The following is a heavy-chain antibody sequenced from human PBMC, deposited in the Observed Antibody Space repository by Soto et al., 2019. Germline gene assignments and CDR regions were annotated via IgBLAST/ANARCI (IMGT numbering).Heavy chain of an antibody. Sequence: TSETLSLTCAVYGGSFSGYYWSWIRQPPGKGLEWIGEINHSGSTNYNPSLKSRVTISVDTSKNQFSLKLSSVTAADTAVYYCASLGGIAARRLDYWGQGTLVTVSS. V-gene: IGHV4-34*01. CDR3: ASLGGIAARRLDY. CDR2: INHSGST. J-gene: IGHJ4*02. CDR1: GGSFSGYY. D-gene: IGHD6-6*01.